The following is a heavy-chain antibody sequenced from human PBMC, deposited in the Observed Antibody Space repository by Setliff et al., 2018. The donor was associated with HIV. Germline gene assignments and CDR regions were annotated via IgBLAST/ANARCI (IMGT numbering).Heavy chain of an antibody. D-gene: IGHD3-10*01. V-gene: IGHV4-39*07. CDR1: GGSISSGSYY. CDR2: IDHSGMT. J-gene: IGHJ5*02. CDR3: ARLLNYYGNWFDP. Sequence: SETLSLTCTVSGGSISSGSYYWSWIRQPPGKRLEWIGSIDHSGMTYYNPSLKSRVTISVDTSKNQFSLKLSSVTVADTAVYYCARLLNYYGNWFDPWGQGTLVTVSS.